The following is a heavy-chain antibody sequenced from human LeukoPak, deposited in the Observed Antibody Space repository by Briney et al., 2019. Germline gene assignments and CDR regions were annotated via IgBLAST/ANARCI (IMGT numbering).Heavy chain of an antibody. CDR2: ISGSGGST. CDR3: AKGSGYSYGSYQDYFDY. Sequence: GGSLRLSCAASGFTFSSYAMSWVRQAPGKGLEWVSAISGSGGSTYYADSVKGQFTISRDNSKNTLYLQMNSLRAEDTAVYYCAKGSGYSYGSYQDYFDYWGQGTLVTVSS. J-gene: IGHJ4*02. D-gene: IGHD5-18*01. CDR1: GFTFSSYA. V-gene: IGHV3-23*01.